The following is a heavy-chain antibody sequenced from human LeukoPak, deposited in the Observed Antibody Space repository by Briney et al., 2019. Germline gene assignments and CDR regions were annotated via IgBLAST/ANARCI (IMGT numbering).Heavy chain of an antibody. J-gene: IGHJ4*02. Sequence: PGGSLRLSCAASGFTVSGNYMSWVRQAPGKGLEWVSVIYSGGGTSYAGSVMGRFTISRDNAKNSLYLQMNSLRAEDTAVYYCARDGINYYGSGRGFDSWGQGTLVTVSS. V-gene: IGHV3-66*01. CDR1: GFTVSGNY. D-gene: IGHD3-10*01. CDR2: IYSGGGT. CDR3: ARDGINYYGSGRGFDS.